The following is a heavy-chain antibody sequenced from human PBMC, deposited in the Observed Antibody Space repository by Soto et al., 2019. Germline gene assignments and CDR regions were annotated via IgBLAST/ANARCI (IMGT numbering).Heavy chain of an antibody. Sequence: QVHLVQSGAEVKKPGASVTVSCSASGYTFTGYYIHWVRQVPGQGLEWMGWINPNSGGANIAQKFQGWVTMTRDTSTTTTYMELSSLRSNDTAVYYCARDDYDGSASYGLEFWGQGTMVTVAA. CDR2: INPNSGGA. J-gene: IGHJ3*01. V-gene: IGHV1-2*04. CDR3: ARDDYDGSASYGLEF. CDR1: GYTFTGYY. D-gene: IGHD3-22*01.